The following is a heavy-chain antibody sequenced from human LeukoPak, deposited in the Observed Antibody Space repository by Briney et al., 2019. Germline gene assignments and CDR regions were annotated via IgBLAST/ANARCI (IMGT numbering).Heavy chain of an antibody. CDR3: ARSRIVLADSLDP. J-gene: IGHJ5*02. Sequence: SETLSLTCTVSGGSISSSSYYWGWIRQPPGKGLEWIGEINHSGSTNYNPSLNSRVTMSVDTSKNQFSLKLSSVTAADTAVYYCARSRIVLADSLDPWGQGTLVTVSS. CDR1: GGSISSSSYY. CDR2: INHSGST. V-gene: IGHV4-39*07. D-gene: IGHD6-19*01.